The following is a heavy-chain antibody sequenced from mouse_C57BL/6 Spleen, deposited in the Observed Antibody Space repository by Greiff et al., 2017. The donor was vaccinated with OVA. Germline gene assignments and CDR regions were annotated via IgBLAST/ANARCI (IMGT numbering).Heavy chain of an antibody. D-gene: IGHD2-3*01. J-gene: IGHJ3*01. CDR1: GYTFTDYY. Sequence: VQLKQSGPVLVKPGASVKMSCKASGYTFTDYYMNWVKQSHGKSLEWIGVINPYNGGTSYNQKFKGKATLTVDKSSSTAYMELNSLTSEDSAVYYCARPLDGYYGGFAYWGQGTLVTVSA. V-gene: IGHV1-19*01. CDR3: ARPLDGYYGGFAY. CDR2: INPYNGGT.